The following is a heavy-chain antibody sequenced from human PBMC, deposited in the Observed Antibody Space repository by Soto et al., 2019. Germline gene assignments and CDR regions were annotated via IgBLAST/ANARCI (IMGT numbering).Heavy chain of an antibody. Sequence: ETLCLTGTVSAGSISSYYWSGVGEPLGKELEWIGYIYYSGSTNYNPSLKSRVTISVDTSKNQFSLKLSSVTAADTAVYYCARGNYDSSGYYVLGWFAPWGQGTLVPVSS. CDR3: ARGNYDSSGYYVLGWFAP. J-gene: IGHJ5*02. CDR1: AGSISSYY. V-gene: IGHV4-59*01. D-gene: IGHD3-22*01. CDR2: IYYSGST.